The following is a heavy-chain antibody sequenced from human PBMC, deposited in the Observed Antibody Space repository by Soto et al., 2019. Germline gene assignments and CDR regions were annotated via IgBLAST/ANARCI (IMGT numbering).Heavy chain of an antibody. V-gene: IGHV4-38-2*01. Sequence: SETLSLTCVVSSYVIESGHYWGWVRQPPGKGLEWVGSIYDSGTTYYNPSLRSRVTISADTSKNQFSLSLTSVTAADTAVYYCARSPQYYTPGSSPFDYRGPGTMVTVSS. CDR2: IYDSGTT. CDR1: SYVIESGHY. CDR3: ARSPQYYTPGSSPFDY. D-gene: IGHD3-3*01. J-gene: IGHJ4*03.